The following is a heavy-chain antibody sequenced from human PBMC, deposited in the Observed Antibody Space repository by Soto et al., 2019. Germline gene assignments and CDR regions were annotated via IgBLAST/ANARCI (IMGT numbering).Heavy chain of an antibody. J-gene: IGHJ6*02. D-gene: IGHD3-10*01. V-gene: IGHV1-2*04. CDR2: INSNSGGT. CDR1: GYTFTGYY. Sequence: ASVKVSCKASGYTFTGYYMHWVRQAPGQGLEWMGWINSNSGGTKYAQKFQGWVTMTRDTPNSTAYMELSKLRSDDTAVYYWPREIAGGHYYMDVWGQGNTVAVSS. CDR3: PREIAGGHYYMDV.